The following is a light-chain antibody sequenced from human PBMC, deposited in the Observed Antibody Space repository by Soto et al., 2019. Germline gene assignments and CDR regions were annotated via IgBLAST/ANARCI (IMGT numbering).Light chain of an antibody. V-gene: IGKV3-20*01. J-gene: IGKJ1*01. CDR1: QSVSNSY. CDR3: QQYGGSPWT. Sequence: EIVLTQSPGTLSLSPGERATLSCRASQSVSNSYLAWYQQKPGRAPRLLIYGASSRATGIPDRFSGSGSGTDFALTISRLEPEDFAVYHCQQYGGSPWTFGQGTKVDIK. CDR2: GAS.